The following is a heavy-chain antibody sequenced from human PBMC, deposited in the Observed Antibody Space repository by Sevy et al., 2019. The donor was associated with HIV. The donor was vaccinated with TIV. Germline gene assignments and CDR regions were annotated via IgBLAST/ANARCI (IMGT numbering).Heavy chain of an antibody. CDR2: ISYDGSNK. J-gene: IGHJ3*02. V-gene: IGHV3-30*18. D-gene: IGHD3-10*01. CDR1: GFTFSSYG. CDR3: AKEGGPLITMVRGVDAFDI. Sequence: GGSLRLSCAASGFTFSSYGMYWVRQAPGKGLEWVAVISYDGSNKYYADSVKGRFTISRDNSKNTLYLQMNSLRAEDTAVYYCAKEGGPLITMVRGVDAFDIWGQGTMVTVSS.